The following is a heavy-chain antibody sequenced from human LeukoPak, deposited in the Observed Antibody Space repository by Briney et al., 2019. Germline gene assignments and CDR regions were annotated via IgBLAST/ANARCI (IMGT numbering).Heavy chain of an antibody. CDR3: ARDRHGAELDY. CDR2: IYYSGST. D-gene: IGHD5-24*01. V-gene: IGHV4-31*03. J-gene: IGHJ4*02. CDR1: GGSISSGGYY. Sequence: SETLSLACTVSGGSISSGGYYWSWIRQHPWKGLEWIGYIYYSGSTYNNPSLKSRVTISVDTSKNQFSLKLSSVTAADTAVYYCARDRHGAELDYWGQGTLVTVSS.